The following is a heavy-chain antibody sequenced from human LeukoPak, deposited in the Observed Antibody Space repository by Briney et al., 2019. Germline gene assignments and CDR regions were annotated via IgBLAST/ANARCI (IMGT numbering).Heavy chain of an antibody. J-gene: IGHJ5*02. CDR1: GGSFSGYY. V-gene: IGHV4-34*01. D-gene: IGHD3-10*01. CDR2: INHSGST. CDR3: ARHVYYGSGKFDP. Sequence: NPSETLSLTCAVYGGSFSGYYWSWIRQPPGKGLEWIGEINHSGSTNYNPSLKSRVTISVDTSKNQFSLKLSSVTAADTAVYYCARHVYYGSGKFDPWGQGTLVTVSS.